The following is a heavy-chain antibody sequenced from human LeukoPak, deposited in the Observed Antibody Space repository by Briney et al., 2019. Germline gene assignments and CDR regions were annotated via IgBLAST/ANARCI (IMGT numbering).Heavy chain of an antibody. CDR1: GGAISNYY. CDR3: ARNRSNDFGEVPFDI. V-gene: IGHV4-4*07. D-gene: IGHD3-16*01. J-gene: IGHJ3*02. CDR2: IYGSGGT. Sequence: SETLSLTCTVSGGAISNYYWSWIRQSAGKGLEWIGQIYGSGGTNYNPSLKSRVTMFTDKSKNQISLRLSSVTAADTAIYYCARNRSNDFGEVPFDIWGQGTMVSVSS.